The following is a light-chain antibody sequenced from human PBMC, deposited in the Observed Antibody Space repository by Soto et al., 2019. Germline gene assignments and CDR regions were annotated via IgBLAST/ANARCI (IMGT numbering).Light chain of an antibody. CDR2: GAA. CDR1: QSVSSN. V-gene: IGKV3D-15*01. J-gene: IGKJ1*01. CDR3: QQYNNKPPHT. Sequence: ELVMTQSPATLSVSPGEGATLSCRARQSVSSNLAWYQHKPGQAPRLLLHGAATTATAIPARFSGSGCGTEFNLTISISRPEDFAVSYCQQYNNKPPHTFGQGTKVDIK.